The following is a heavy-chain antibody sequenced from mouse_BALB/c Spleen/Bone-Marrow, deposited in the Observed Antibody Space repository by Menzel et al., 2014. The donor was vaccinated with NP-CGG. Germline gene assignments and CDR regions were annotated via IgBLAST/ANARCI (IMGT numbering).Heavy chain of an antibody. CDR3: ARNFYDSSSFDY. CDR2: ISTYSGNT. J-gene: IGHJ2*01. D-gene: IGHD1-1*01. CDR1: GYTFTAYA. Sequence: QVQLKQSGPELVRPRVSVKLSCKGSGYTFTAYAMHWVKQSHAKSLEWIGLISTYSGNTHYNQNFKGKATMTVDKSSSTAYMELARLTSEDSAIYYCARNFYDSSSFDYWGQGTTLTVSS. V-gene: IGHV1-67*01.